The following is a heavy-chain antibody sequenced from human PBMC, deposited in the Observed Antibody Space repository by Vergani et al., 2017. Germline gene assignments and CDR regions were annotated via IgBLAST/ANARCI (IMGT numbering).Heavy chain of an antibody. V-gene: IGHV1-18*01. CDR1: GYTFTSYG. Sequence: QVQLVQSGAEVQKPGASVKVSCKASGYTFTSYGISWVRQAPGQGLEWMGWISAYNGNTNYAQKLQGRVTMTTDTSTSTAYMELRSLRSDDTAVYYCARGSGRAIFGVVIMGESNWFDPWGQGTLVTVSS. D-gene: IGHD3-3*01. CDR3: ARGSGRAIFGVVIMGESNWFDP. J-gene: IGHJ5*02. CDR2: ISAYNGNT.